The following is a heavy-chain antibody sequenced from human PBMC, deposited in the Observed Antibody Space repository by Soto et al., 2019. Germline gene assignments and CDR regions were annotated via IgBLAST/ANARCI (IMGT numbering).Heavy chain of an antibody. D-gene: IGHD1-1*01. J-gene: IGHJ3*02. V-gene: IGHV4-31*03. CDR3: ARGRLTIQQGFDT. Sequence: QVQLQESGPGLVKPSQTLSLTCTVSNDSITSGRYYWSWIRQVPGKGLEWIGYIYSSGNPYYNPSLKGRISISLDASNTQFAPTVTSVNVADSAIDFRARGRLTIQQGFDTWGQGTRVTVSS. CDR1: NDSITSGRYY. CDR2: IYSSGNP.